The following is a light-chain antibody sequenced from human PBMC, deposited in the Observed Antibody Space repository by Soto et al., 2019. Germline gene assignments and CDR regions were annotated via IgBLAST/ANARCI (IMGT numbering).Light chain of an antibody. Sequence: QSVLTQPASVSGSPGQSITISCTGTSSDVGGYTYISWYQHHPGKAPKLMLYEVTNRPSGVSNRFSGSKSGNTASLTISGLQAEDEADYYCSSYTSSSTRVFGGGTKLTVL. CDR1: SSDVGGYTY. CDR3: SSYTSSSTRV. CDR2: EVT. V-gene: IGLV2-14*01. J-gene: IGLJ3*02.